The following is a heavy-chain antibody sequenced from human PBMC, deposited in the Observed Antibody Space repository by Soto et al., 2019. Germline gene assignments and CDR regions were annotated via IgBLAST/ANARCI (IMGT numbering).Heavy chain of an antibody. D-gene: IGHD5-18*01. CDR1: GGSISSSSYY. J-gene: IGHJ5*02. V-gene: IGHV4-39*01. CDR2: IYYSGST. Sequence: PSETLSLTCTVSGGSISSSSYYWGWIRQPPGKGLEWIGSIYYSGSTYYNPSLKSRVTISVDTSKNQFSLKLSSVTAADTAVYYCARHLGRIQLWSDNNWFDPWGQGTLVTVPQ. CDR3: ARHLGRIQLWSDNNWFDP.